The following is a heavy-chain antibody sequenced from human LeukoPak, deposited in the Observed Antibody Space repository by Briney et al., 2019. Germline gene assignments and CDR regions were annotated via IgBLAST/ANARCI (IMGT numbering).Heavy chain of an antibody. Sequence: PSETLSLTCTVSGYSISSGYYWGWIRQPPGKGLEWIGSIYHSGSTYYNPSLKSRVTISVDKSKNQFSLKLSSVTAADTAVYYCARSDTATGDYWGQGTLVTVSS. V-gene: IGHV4-38-2*02. D-gene: IGHD5-18*01. CDR2: IYHSGST. J-gene: IGHJ4*02. CDR1: GYSISSGYY. CDR3: ARSDTATGDY.